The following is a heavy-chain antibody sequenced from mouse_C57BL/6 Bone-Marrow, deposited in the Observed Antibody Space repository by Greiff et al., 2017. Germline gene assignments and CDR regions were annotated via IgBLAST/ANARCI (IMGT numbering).Heavy chain of an antibody. Sequence: EVKLMESGGGLVKPGGSLKLSCAASGFTFSSYAMSWVRQTPEKRLEWVATISDGGSYTYYPDNVKGRFTISRDNAKNNLYLQMSHLKSEDTAMYYCARTPYDYYAMDYWGQGTSVTVSS. CDR1: GFTFSSYA. CDR3: ARTPYDYYAMDY. J-gene: IGHJ4*01. CDR2: ISDGGSYT. V-gene: IGHV5-4*03.